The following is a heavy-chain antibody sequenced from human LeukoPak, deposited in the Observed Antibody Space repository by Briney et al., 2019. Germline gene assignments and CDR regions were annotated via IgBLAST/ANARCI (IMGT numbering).Heavy chain of an antibody. V-gene: IGHV1-2*02. D-gene: IGHD5-24*01. Sequence: GASVTVSFTASGYTFTSYAMHWVRQAPGQGLEWMGWITPSGGTNYPQKFQGRVAITRDTSITTAYMDLSRLTSDDTAVYYCARDRYGDGFAHFDYWGQGAPVTVSA. CDR3: ARDRYGDGFAHFDY. CDR1: GYTFTSYA. J-gene: IGHJ4*02. CDR2: ITPSGGT.